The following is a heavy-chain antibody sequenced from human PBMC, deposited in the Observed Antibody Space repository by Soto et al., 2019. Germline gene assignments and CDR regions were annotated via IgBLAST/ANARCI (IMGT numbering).Heavy chain of an antibody. CDR1: GYTFTSYA. Sequence: QVQLVQSGAEVKKPGASVKVSCKASGYTFTSYAMHWVRQAPGQRLEWMGWINAGNGNTKYAQKFQGRVTITRDTSASTAYMELSSLRSEDTAVYHSARDPGHSYGDNCGQGPLVTVSS. J-gene: IGHJ4*02. CDR2: INAGNGNT. D-gene: IGHD5-18*01. CDR3: ARDPGHSYGDN. V-gene: IGHV1-3*01.